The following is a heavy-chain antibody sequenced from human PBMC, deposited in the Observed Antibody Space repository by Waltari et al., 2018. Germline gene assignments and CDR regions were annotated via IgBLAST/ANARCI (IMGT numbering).Heavy chain of an antibody. CDR1: GGSISSGSYY. CDR3: ARVPSFCSGGSCYPYGMDV. J-gene: IGHJ6*02. D-gene: IGHD2-15*01. CDR2: IYTSGRT. V-gene: IGHV4-61*02. Sequence: QVQLQESGPGLVKPSQTLSLTCTVSGGSISSGSYYWSWIRQPAGKGLEWIGRIYTSGRTTYNPSLKRRVTITVDTSKNQCSRKLSSVTAADTAVYYCARVPSFCSGGSCYPYGMDVWGQGTTVTVSS.